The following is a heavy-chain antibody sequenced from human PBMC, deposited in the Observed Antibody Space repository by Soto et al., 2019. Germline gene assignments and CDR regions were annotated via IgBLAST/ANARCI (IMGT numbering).Heavy chain of an antibody. V-gene: IGHV3-30-3*01. CDR1: GFTFSSYA. D-gene: IGHD3-22*01. CDR2: ISYDGSNK. CDR3: ARDSPMIVVVTRRPWY. J-gene: IGHJ4*02. Sequence: PGGSLRLSCAASGFTFSSYAMHRVRQAPGKGLEWVAVISYDGSNKYYADSVKGRFTISRDNSKNTLYLQMNSLRAEDTAVYYCARDSPMIVVVTRRPWYWGQGTLVTVSS.